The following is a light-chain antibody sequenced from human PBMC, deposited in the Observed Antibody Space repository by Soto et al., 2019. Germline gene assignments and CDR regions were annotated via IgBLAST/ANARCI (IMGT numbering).Light chain of an antibody. J-gene: IGKJ5*01. CDR2: HAS. V-gene: IGKV3-11*01. Sequence: EIVLTQSPATLSLSPGERATLSCRASQTVSSYLAWYQQKPGQAPRLLVYHASDRATGIPARFSGSGSGTDFTLTISSLEPEDFAVYYCQQRRTFGQGTRLEIK. CDR1: QTVSSY. CDR3: QQRRT.